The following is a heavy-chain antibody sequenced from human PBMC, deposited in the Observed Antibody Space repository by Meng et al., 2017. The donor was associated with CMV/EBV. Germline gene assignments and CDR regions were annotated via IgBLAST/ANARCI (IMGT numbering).Heavy chain of an antibody. CDR2: ISGSGSST. Sequence: FTFSSYAMRWVRQAPGKELEWVSDISGSGSSTYYADSVKGRFTISRDNSKNTLYLQMNSLRAEDTAVYYCAKGYCSSTSCSPNWFDPWGQGTLVTVSS. CDR1: FTFSSYA. D-gene: IGHD2-2*01. CDR3: AKGYCSSTSCSPNWFDP. J-gene: IGHJ5*02. V-gene: IGHV3-23*01.